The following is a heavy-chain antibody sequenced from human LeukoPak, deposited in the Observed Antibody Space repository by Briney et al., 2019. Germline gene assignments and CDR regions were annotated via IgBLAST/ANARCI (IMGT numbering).Heavy chain of an antibody. V-gene: IGHV4-39*07. D-gene: IGHD3-10*01. Sequence: PSETLSLTCTVSGGSISSSSYYWGWIRQPPGKGLEWIGSIYYSGSTYYNPSLKSRVTISVDTSKNQFSLKLSSVTAADTAVYFCARSTVRGHSYYYYMDVWGKGTTVTVSS. CDR3: ARSTVRGHSYYYYMDV. J-gene: IGHJ6*03. CDR2: IYYSGST. CDR1: GGSISSSSYY.